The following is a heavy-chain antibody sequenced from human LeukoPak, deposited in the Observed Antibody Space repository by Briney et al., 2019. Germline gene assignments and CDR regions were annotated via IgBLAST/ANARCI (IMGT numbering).Heavy chain of an antibody. CDR1: GGTFSSYA. CDR2: INPSGGST. J-gene: IGHJ4*02. Sequence: ASVKVSCKASGGTFSSYAISWVRQAPGQGLEWMGIINPSGGSTSYAQKFQGRVTMTRGMSTSTVYMELSSLRSEDTAVYYCAREEGMATIYGFDYWGQGTLVTVSS. V-gene: IGHV1-46*01. CDR3: AREEGMATIYGFDY. D-gene: IGHD5-24*01.